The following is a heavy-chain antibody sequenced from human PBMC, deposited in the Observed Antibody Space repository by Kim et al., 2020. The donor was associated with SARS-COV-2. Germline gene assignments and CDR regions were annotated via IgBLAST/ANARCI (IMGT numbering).Heavy chain of an antibody. Sequence: SVKVSCKASGGTFSSYAISWVRQAPGQGLEWMGGIIPIFGTANYAQKFQGRATITADESTSTAYMELSSLRSEDTAVYYCARGGGYSYITMIVVVRGDYYYYGMDVWGQGTTVTVSS. CDR1: GGTFSSYA. D-gene: IGHD3-22*01. CDR3: ARGGGYSYITMIVVVRGDYYYYGMDV. J-gene: IGHJ6*02. V-gene: IGHV1-69*13. CDR2: IIPIFGTA.